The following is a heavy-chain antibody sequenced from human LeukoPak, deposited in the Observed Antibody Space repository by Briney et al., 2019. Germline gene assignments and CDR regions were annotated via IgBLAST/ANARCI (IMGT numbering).Heavy chain of an antibody. CDR2: IWFDGSRT. CDR1: GYTFSSNG. CDR3: ARILGGCLGTTCYAVPPDY. V-gene: IGHV3-33*01. Sequence: AGGSLRLSCAASGYTFSSNGMHWVRQAPGKGLEWVAVIWFDGSRTYYADSVKGRFTISRDNSENILYLQMNSLRAEDTALYFCARILGGCLGTTCYAVPPDYWGQGTQVTVSS. J-gene: IGHJ4*02. D-gene: IGHD2-2*01.